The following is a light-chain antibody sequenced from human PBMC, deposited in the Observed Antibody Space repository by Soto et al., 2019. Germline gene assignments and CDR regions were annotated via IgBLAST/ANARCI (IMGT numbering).Light chain of an antibody. Sequence: QSVLTQPASVSGSPGQSITISCTGTSSDVGGYNYVSWYQQHPGKAPKLMIYDVSNRPSGVSNRFSGSKSGNTASLTISGLQAEDEADYYCSSYTSSSNSLWVFGGGTKLTVL. CDR3: SSYTSSSNSLWV. CDR1: SSDVGGYNY. CDR2: DVS. V-gene: IGLV2-14*01. J-gene: IGLJ3*02.